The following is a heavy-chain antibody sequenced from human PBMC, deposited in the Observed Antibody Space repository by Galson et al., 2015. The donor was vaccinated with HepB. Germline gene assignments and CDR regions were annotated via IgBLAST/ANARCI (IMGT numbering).Heavy chain of an antibody. CDR1: GFTFATYG. J-gene: IGHJ4*02. D-gene: IGHD3-10*01. V-gene: IGHV3-33*01. Sequence: SLRLSCAASGFTFATYGMHWVRQAPGEGLEWVAVTGHDDRYKGYADSVRGRFTISRDNSRNMSYLQMNSLRDEDTAVYYCVRDLTRGSNFDYWGQGTLVTVSS. CDR2: TGHDDRYK. CDR3: VRDLTRGSNFDY.